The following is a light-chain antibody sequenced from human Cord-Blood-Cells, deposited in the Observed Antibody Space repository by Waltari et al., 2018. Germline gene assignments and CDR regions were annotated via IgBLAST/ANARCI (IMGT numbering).Light chain of an antibody. CDR1: QSISSY. Sequence: DIKMTQSPYSLSASVGDRVTLTCRASQSISSYLNWYQQKPGKAPKLLIYAASSLQSGVPSRFSGSGSGTDFTLTISSLQPEDFATYYCQQSYSTPWTFGQGTKVEIK. V-gene: IGKV1-39*01. CDR2: AAS. CDR3: QQSYSTPWT. J-gene: IGKJ1*01.